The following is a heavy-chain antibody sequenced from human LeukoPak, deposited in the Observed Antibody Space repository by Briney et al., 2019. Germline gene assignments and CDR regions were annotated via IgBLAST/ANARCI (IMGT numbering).Heavy chain of an antibody. V-gene: IGHV1-18*01. CDR3: ARQSMTGNERGDDAFDI. CDR2: ISAYNGNT. J-gene: IGHJ3*02. Sequence: SVKVSCKASGYTFTSYGISWVRQTPGQGLEWMGWISAYNGNTNYAQKLQGRVTMTTDTSTSTAYMELRSLRSDDTAVYYCARQSMTGNERGDDAFDIWGQGTMVAVSS. D-gene: IGHD3-9*01. CDR1: GYTFTSYG.